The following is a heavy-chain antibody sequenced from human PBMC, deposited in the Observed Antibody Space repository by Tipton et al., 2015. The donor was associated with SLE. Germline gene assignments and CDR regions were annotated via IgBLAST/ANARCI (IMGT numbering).Heavy chain of an antibody. J-gene: IGHJ4*02. V-gene: IGHV4-59*12. D-gene: IGHD2-21*01. CDR1: GDSITSYY. CDR3: ARIDSNAYSSPIGIDY. CDR2: IYYNGHT. Sequence: GLVKPSETLSLTCTVSGDSITSYYWNWIRQPPGKGLEWIGYIYYNGHTNYSPSLKSRLTISIGPSKNQFSLKVNSMTAADTAVYYCARIDSNAYSSPIGIDYWGQGMLVTVSS.